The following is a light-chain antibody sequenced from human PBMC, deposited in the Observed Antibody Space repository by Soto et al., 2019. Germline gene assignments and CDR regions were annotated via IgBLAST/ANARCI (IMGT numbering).Light chain of an antibody. CDR2: AAS. CDR1: QGIRSY. V-gene: IGKV1-39*01. Sequence: DTQLTPSPSSLSASVGDRVTIPCRASQGIRSYLAWYQQKPGKAPKLLIYAASTLQSGVPSRFSASGSGTDFTLTISSLKNEDCATYYCQQRYSTPRTFGQGTKVDI. J-gene: IGKJ1*01. CDR3: QQRYSTPRT.